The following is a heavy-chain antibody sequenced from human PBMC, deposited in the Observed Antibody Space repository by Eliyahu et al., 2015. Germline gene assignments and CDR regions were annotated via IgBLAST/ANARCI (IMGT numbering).Heavy chain of an antibody. D-gene: IGHD3-22*01. V-gene: IGHV5-51*01. J-gene: IGHJ4*02. Sequence: DVQLVQSGAEXKKSGXSLKISCKASGYXFXXYWLGWVRQRPVXGLXLLGIIWPGDSDTRYSPSFQGQVTISADKSINTAYLQWSSLEASDTAMYYCARQGDYDSSTYYFLVPFDYWGQGTLVTVSS. CDR2: IWPGDSDT. CDR1: GYXFXXYW. CDR3: ARQGDYDSSTYYFLVPFDY.